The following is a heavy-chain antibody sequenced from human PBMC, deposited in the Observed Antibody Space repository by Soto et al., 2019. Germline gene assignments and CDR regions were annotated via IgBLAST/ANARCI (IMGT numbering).Heavy chain of an antibody. D-gene: IGHD6-13*01. CDR2: IIPIFGTA. CDR3: ARDPYSSSWTLGYYYGMDV. CDR1: GGTFSSYA. J-gene: IGHJ6*02. Sequence: VKVSCKASGGTFSSYAISWVRQAPGQGLEWMGGIIPIFGTANYAQKFQGRVTITADESTSTAYMELSSLRSEDTAVYYCARDPYSSSWTLGYYYGMDVWGQGTKVTVSS. V-gene: IGHV1-69*13.